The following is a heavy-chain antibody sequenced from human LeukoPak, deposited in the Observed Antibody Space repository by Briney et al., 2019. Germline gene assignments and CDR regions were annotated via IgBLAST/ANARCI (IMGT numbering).Heavy chain of an antibody. J-gene: IGHJ4*02. CDR3: AREDLGAAYFDF. Sequence: SQTLSLTCAISGDSVSTNNVAWNWIRQSPSRGLEWLGRTYYRSKRYNNYAVSVKSRIIINPDTSKNQFSLQLNSVTPDDTAVYYCAREDLGAAYFDFWGQGILVTVSS. V-gene: IGHV6-1*01. CDR1: GDSVSTNNVA. CDR2: TYYRSKRYN. D-gene: IGHD3-16*01.